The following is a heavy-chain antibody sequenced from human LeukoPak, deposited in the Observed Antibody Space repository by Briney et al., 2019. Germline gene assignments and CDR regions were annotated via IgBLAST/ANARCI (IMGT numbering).Heavy chain of an antibody. D-gene: IGHD3-22*01. CDR1: GFTFSDYA. CDR3: AKDIKLYYDNSGYLDY. J-gene: IGHJ4*02. CDR2: ISWNSGSI. V-gene: IGHV3-9*03. Sequence: GGSLRLSCAAAGFTFSDYAMHWVQQAPGKGLEWVSGISWNSGSIGYADSVKGRFTISRDNAKNSLYLQMNSLRAEDMALYYCAKDIKLYYDNSGYLDYWGQGTLVTVSS.